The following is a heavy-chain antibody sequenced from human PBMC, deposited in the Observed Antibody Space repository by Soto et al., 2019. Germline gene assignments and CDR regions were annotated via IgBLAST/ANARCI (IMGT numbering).Heavy chain of an antibody. CDR1: GYAFTTYG. V-gene: IGHV1-18*01. D-gene: IGHD2-15*01. J-gene: IGHJ4*02. CDR2: ISAHNGNT. CDR3: ARGWYGDY. Sequence: QVHLVQSGAEVKKPGASVKVSCKGSGYAFTTYGITWVRQAPGQGLEGMGWISAHNGNTNYAQKLQGRVTVTRDTSTSTAYMGLRSLRSDATAVYYYARGWYGDYWGQGPLVTVSS.